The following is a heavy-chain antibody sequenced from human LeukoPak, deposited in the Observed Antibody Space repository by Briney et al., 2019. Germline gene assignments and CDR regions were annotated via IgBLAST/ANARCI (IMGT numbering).Heavy chain of an antibody. CDR2: MNPNSGNT. D-gene: IGHD2-21*01. J-gene: IGHJ4*02. V-gene: IGHV1-8*02. CDR1: GYTFTSYG. Sequence: ASVKVSCKASGYTFTSYGISWVRQAPGQGLEWMGWMNPNSGNTGYAQKFQGRVTMTRNTSISTAYMELSSLRSEDTAVYYCARGSYTYCGGDCYDYWGQGTLVTVSS. CDR3: ARGSYTYCGGDCYDY.